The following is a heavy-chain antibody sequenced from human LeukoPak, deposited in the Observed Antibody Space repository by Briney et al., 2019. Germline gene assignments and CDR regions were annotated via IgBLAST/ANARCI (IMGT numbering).Heavy chain of an antibody. V-gene: IGHV3-21*01. D-gene: IGHD4-11*01. Sequence: GGSLRLPCEGSGFTFSNYWMGWVRQAPGKGLEWVSSISGTSTYIYYADSVKGRFTISRDNAKNSLYLQMNSLGAEDTAVYYCARGPSVPRLTDRFDYWGQGTLVTVSS. CDR1: GFTFSNYW. J-gene: IGHJ4*02. CDR3: ARGPSVPRLTDRFDY. CDR2: ISGTSTYI.